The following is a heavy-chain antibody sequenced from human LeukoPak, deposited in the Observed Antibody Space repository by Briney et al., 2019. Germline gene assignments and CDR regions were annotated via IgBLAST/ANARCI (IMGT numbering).Heavy chain of an antibody. Sequence: ASVKVSCKVSRYTLTELSMHWVRQAPGKGLEWMGGFDPEDGETIYAQKFQGRVTMTEDTSTDTAYMELSSLRSEDTAVYYCATYYYDSSGYYRGGFDYWGQGTLVTVSS. CDR2: FDPEDGET. CDR1: RYTLTELS. D-gene: IGHD3-22*01. J-gene: IGHJ4*02. CDR3: ATYYYDSSGYYRGGFDY. V-gene: IGHV1-24*01.